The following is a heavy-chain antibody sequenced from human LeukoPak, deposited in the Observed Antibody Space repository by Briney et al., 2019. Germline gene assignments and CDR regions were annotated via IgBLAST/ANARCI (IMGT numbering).Heavy chain of an antibody. CDR2: IWYHGNDV. CDR1: GFTFGSYG. J-gene: IGHJ4*02. D-gene: IGHD1-14*01. CDR3: SRDFSNEPSKYFDY. V-gene: IGHV3-33*01. Sequence: GMSLRLSCSASGFTFGSYGMHWVRQAPGKGLEWVALIWYHGNDVDYADSVKGRFTISRDNSKNTLYLQMNSVRAEDTAVYFCSRDFSNEPSKYFDYWGQGTLGTVSS.